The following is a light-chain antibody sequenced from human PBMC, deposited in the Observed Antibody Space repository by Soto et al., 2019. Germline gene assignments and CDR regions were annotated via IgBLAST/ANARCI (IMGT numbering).Light chain of an antibody. J-gene: IGKJ2*01. CDR2: GAS. CDR1: QSVSSN. CDR3: QEYNNWPPT. V-gene: IGKV3-15*01. Sequence: EIVMTQSPATLSVSPGERATLSCRASQSVSSNLAWYQQKPGQAPRLLIYGASTRATGIPARFSGSGSGTEFTLSISSLQSEDCAVYYCQEYNNWPPTFGQGTKLFIK.